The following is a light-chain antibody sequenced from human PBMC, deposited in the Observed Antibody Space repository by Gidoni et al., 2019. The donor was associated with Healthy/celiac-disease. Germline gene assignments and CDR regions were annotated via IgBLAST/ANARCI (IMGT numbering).Light chain of an antibody. CDR2: EVS. Sequence: QSALPQPASVSGSPGQSITISCTGTSSDVGGYNYVSWYQQHPGKAPILMIYEVSNRPSGVSNRFSGSKSGNTASLTISGLQAEDEADYYCSSYTSSSTLVFGTGTKVTVL. J-gene: IGLJ1*01. CDR3: SSYTSSSTLV. CDR1: SSDVGGYNY. V-gene: IGLV2-14*01.